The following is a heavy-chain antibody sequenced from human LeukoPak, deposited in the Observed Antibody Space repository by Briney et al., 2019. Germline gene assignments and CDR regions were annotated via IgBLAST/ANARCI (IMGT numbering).Heavy chain of an antibody. Sequence: PGVSLRLSCAASGFTFSDYYMSWIRQAPGKGLEWVPYVNRRSSQTNYADSVKGRFTISRDNAKNSLYLQMNSLRAEDTAVYYCAREGYYDSSGYYFGYWGQGTLVT. V-gene: IGHV3-11*05. CDR3: AREGYYDSSGYYFGY. CDR1: GFTFSDYY. CDR2: VNRRSSQT. J-gene: IGHJ4*02. D-gene: IGHD3-22*01.